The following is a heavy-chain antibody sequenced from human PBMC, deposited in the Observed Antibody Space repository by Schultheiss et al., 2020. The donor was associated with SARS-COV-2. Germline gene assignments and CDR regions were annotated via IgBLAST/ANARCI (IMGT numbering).Heavy chain of an antibody. J-gene: IGHJ4*02. Sequence: GGSLRLSCAASGFTFDDYAMHWVRQAPGKGLEWVSGISWNSGSIGYADSVKGRFTISRDNAKNSLYLQMNSLRAEDTAVYYCARGQSGYYYGVYFDYWGQGTLVTVSS. V-gene: IGHV3-9*01. CDR1: GFTFDDYA. D-gene: IGHD3-22*01. CDR2: ISWNSGSI. CDR3: ARGQSGYYYGVYFDY.